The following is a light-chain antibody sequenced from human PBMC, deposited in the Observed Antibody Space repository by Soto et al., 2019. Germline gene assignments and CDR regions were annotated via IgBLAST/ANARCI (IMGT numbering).Light chain of an antibody. V-gene: IGKV4-1*01. Sequence: DIVMTQSPDSLAVCLGERATINCKSSQSVLYSSNNKNYLAGDQQKPGQPPKLLIYWASTGESGVPDRFSGSGSGPDFPLTIRSPQAEDVAFYYCQQYYSTPRTLGQGTKVDIK. J-gene: IGKJ1*01. CDR2: WAS. CDR1: QSVLYSSNNKNY. CDR3: QQYYSTPRT.